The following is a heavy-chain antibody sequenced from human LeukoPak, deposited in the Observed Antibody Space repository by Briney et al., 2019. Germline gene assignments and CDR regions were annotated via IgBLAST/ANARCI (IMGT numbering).Heavy chain of an antibody. J-gene: IGHJ4*02. CDR1: GFTFSSYS. D-gene: IGHD6-19*01. V-gene: IGHV3-21*01. CDR2: ISSSSSYI. CDR3: ASGSSARGGADY. Sequence: GGSLRLSCAASGFTFSSYSMNWVRQAPGKGLEWVSSISSSSSYIYYADSVKGRFTISRDNAKNSLYLQMNSLRAEDTAVYYCASGSSARGGADYWGQGTLVTVSS.